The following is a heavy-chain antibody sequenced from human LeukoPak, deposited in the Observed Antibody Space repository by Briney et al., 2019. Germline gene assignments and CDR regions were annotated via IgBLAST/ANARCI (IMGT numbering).Heavy chain of an antibody. CDR1: GYTFTSYD. V-gene: IGHV1-8*01. CDR3: ARVLRGYSGYDHGDY. Sequence: ASVKVSCKASGYTFTSYDINWVRQATGQGLEWMGWMNPNSGNTGYAQKFQGRVTMTRNTSISTAYMELSSLRSEDAAVYYCARVLRGYSGYDHGDYWGQGTLVTVSS. D-gene: IGHD5-12*01. CDR2: MNPNSGNT. J-gene: IGHJ4*02.